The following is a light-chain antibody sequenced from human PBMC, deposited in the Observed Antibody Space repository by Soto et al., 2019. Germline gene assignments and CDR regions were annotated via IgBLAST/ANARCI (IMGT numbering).Light chain of an antibody. CDR1: QSVLYSPNNKNY. V-gene: IGKV4-1*01. CDR3: QQYQSAPQS. Sequence: DIVMTQSPDSLAVSLGERATINCKSSQSVLYSPNNKNYLAWYQQKPGQPPKLLIYWASTRESGVPDRFSGSGSGTEFTLPISTLQAEDVAFYYCQQYQSAPQSFGQGTKVEIK. CDR2: WAS. J-gene: IGKJ1*01.